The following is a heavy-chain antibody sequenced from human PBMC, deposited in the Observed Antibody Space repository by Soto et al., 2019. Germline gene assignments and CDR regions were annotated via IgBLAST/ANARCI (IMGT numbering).Heavy chain of an antibody. CDR1: GFTFSSYA. D-gene: IGHD1-26*01. J-gene: IGHJ6*02. CDR3: ARNTGSGSYKRGYYYYYGMDV. V-gene: IGHV3-30-3*01. Sequence: GGSLRLSCAASGFTFSSYAMHWVRQAPGKGLEWVAVISYDGSNKYYADSVKGRFTISRDNSKNTLYLQINSLRAEDTAVYYCARNTGSGSYKRGYYYYYGMDVWGQGTTVTVSS. CDR2: ISYDGSNK.